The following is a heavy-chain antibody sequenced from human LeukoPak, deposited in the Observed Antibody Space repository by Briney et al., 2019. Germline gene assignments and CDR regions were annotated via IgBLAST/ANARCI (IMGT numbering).Heavy chain of an antibody. V-gene: IGHV4-31*03. D-gene: IGHD1-26*01. CDR1: GGSISSGGYY. CDR3: ARRSNSIVGATHFDY. CDR2: IYYSGST. Sequence: KSSETLSLTCTVSGGSISSGGYYWSWIRQHPGKGLEWIGYIYYSGSTYYNPSLKSRVTISVDTSKNQFSLKLSSVTAADTAVYYCARRSNSIVGATHFDYWGQGTLVTVSS. J-gene: IGHJ4*02.